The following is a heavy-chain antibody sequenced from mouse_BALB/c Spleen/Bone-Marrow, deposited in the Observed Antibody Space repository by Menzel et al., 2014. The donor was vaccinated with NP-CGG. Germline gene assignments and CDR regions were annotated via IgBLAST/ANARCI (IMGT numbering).Heavy chain of an antibody. D-gene: IGHD5-1-1*01. Sequence: VKLVESVPGLVAPSQSLSITCTVSGFSLTSYGVHWVRQPPGKGLEWLGVIWAGGSTNYNSALMSRLSISKDNSKSQVFLKMNSLQIDDTAMYYCASLYLFAYWGQGTLVTVSA. CDR2: IWAGGST. CDR3: ASLYLFAY. J-gene: IGHJ3*01. CDR1: GFSLTSYG. V-gene: IGHV2-9*02.